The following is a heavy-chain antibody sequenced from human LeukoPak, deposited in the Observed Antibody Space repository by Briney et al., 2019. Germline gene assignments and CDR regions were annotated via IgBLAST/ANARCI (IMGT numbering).Heavy chain of an antibody. V-gene: IGHV1-69*05. CDR1: GGTFSSYA. CDR3: ARAYDFSSGPYYYYMDV. D-gene: IGHD3-3*01. J-gene: IGHJ6*03. Sequence: SVKVSCKASGGTFSSYAISWVRQAPGQGLEWMGRIIPIFGTANYAQKFQGRVTITTDESTSTAYMELRSLRSDDTAVYYCARAYDFSSGPYYYYMDVWGKATTVTVSS. CDR2: IIPIFGTA.